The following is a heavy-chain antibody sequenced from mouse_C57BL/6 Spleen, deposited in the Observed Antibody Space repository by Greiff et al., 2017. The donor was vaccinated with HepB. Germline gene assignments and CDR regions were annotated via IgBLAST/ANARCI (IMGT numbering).Heavy chain of an antibody. CDR3: ARDRTGTGDYFDY. Sequence: EVQLVESERGLVQPGSSMKLSCTASGFTFSDYYMAWVRQVPEKGLEWVANINYDGSSTYYLDSLKSRFIISRDNAKNILYLQMSSLKSEDTATYYCARDRTGTGDYFDYWGQGTTLTVSS. V-gene: IGHV5-16*01. J-gene: IGHJ2*01. CDR2: INYDGSST. CDR1: GFTFSDYY. D-gene: IGHD4-1*01.